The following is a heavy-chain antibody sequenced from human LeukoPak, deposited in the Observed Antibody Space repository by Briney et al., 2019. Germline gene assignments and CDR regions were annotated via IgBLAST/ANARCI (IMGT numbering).Heavy chain of an antibody. D-gene: IGHD6-19*01. J-gene: IGHJ4*02. V-gene: IGHV3-7*01. CDR2: IKQDGSEK. CDR3: ASGGWRGDD. CDR1: GVNFSSLW. Sequence: PGGSLRLSDGASGVNFSSLWMSWVRQDKRKGLEWVANIKQDGSEKYYVDSVKGRFTISRDNAKNSLYLQMNRLGAEDPAVYYCASGGWRGDDWGQGTLVTVSS.